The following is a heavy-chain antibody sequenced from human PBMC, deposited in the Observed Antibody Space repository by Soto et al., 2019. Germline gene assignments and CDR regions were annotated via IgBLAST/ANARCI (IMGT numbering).Heavy chain of an antibody. D-gene: IGHD5-12*01. CDR3: GRGRSGEIVVFY. V-gene: IGHV1-2*02. Sequence: QVQLVPSGAEVKESGASVKVSCKTSGYTFTGHYIHWVRQAPGQSPEWVGEIGPKSGDTRYAQKFQGKVTMSKDTSITTVYMELTNLSPDDTAVYYCGRGRSGEIVVFYWGQGTLVTVHS. J-gene: IGHJ4*02. CDR1: GYTFTGHY. CDR2: IGPKSGDT.